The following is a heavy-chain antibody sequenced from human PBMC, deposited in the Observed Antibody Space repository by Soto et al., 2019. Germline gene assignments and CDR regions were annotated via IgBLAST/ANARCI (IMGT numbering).Heavy chain of an antibody. J-gene: IGHJ4*02. D-gene: IGHD6-13*01. CDR1: GFTFSSYA. Sequence: PGGSLRLSCAASGFTFSSYAMSWVRQAPGKGLEWVSAISGSGGSTYYADSVKGRFNISRDNSKNTLYLQMNSLRAEDTAVYYCGYSSTPFDYWGQETLVTVSS. CDR2: ISGSGGST. V-gene: IGHV3-23*01. CDR3: GYSSTPFDY.